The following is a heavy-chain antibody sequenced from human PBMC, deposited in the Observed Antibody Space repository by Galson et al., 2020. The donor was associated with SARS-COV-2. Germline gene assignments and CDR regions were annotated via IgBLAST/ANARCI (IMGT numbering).Heavy chain of an antibody. V-gene: IGHV3-74*01. D-gene: IGHD3-22*01. CDR3: ATQEFYYGSSGYEESDYGMDV. CDR1: GFTFSNYW. J-gene: IGHJ6*02. CDR2: INGDGRSR. Sequence: GESLKISCAASGFTFSNYWMHWVRQAPGKGLVWVSRINGDGRSRTYADSVQGRFTISRDSAKNTVSLQMNSLRAEDTAVYYCATQEFYYGSSGYEESDYGMDVWCQGTTVTVAS.